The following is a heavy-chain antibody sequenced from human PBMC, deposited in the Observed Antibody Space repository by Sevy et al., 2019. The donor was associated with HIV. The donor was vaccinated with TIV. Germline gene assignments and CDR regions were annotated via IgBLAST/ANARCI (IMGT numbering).Heavy chain of an antibody. CDR1: GGTFSSYA. CDR3: AGGGLTIFGVVIIPVGYMDV. J-gene: IGHJ6*03. D-gene: IGHD3-3*01. V-gene: IGHV1-69*06. CDR2: IIPIFGTA. Sequence: ASVKVSCKASGGTFSSYAISWVRQAPGQGLEWMGGIIPIFGTANYAQKFQGRVTITADKSTSTAYMELSSLRSEDTAVYYCAGGGLTIFGVVIIPVGYMDVWGKGTTVTVSS.